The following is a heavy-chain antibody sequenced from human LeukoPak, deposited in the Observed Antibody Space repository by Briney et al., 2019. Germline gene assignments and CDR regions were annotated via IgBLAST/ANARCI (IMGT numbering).Heavy chain of an antibody. CDR3: ASGQNSGYDWAFDY. CDR2: ISSSSSYI. V-gene: IGHV3-21*01. D-gene: IGHD5-12*01. J-gene: IGHJ4*02. Sequence: GGSLRLFCAGAGFSVTSGAVSWVRQAPGKGLEWVSSISSSSSYIYYADSVKGRFTISRDNAKNSLYLQMNSLRAEDTAVYYCASGQNSGYDWAFDYWGQGTLVTVSS. CDR1: GFSVTSGA.